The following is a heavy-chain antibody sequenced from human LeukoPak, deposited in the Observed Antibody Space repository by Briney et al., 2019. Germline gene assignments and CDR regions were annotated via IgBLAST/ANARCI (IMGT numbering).Heavy chain of an antibody. J-gene: IGHJ4*02. CDR2: IIPIFGTA. Sequence: VASVKVSCKASGGTFSSYAISWVRQAPGQGLEWMGGIIPIFGTANYAQKFQGRVTITADESTSTAYMELSSLRSEDTAVYYCARLPEKWLPLDYWGKGTLVTVSS. D-gene: IGHD5-24*01. CDR1: GGTFSSYA. V-gene: IGHV1-69*13. CDR3: ARLPEKWLPLDY.